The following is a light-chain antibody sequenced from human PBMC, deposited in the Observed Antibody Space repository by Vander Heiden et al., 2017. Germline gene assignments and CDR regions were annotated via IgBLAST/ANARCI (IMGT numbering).Light chain of an antibody. CDR3: MQSLQTPLT. Sequence: DIVMCQSPLPQPVTPGEPASISCRSSQSLLHSNGFNYLDWYLQKPGQSPQLLIFLGSNRASGVPDRISGSGSGTDFTLRISRVEPEDVGVYYCMQSLQTPLTFGGGTKVEIK. CDR1: QSLLHSNGFNY. V-gene: IGKV2-28*01. CDR2: LGS. J-gene: IGKJ4*01.